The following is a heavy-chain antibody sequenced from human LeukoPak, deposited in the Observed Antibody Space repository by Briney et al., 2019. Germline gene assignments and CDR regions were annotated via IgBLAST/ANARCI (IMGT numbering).Heavy chain of an antibody. D-gene: IGHD6-19*01. V-gene: IGHV4-4*07. CDR1: GGSISSYY. J-gene: IGHJ5*02. CDR3: ARDLSLAVAGRKNWFDP. CDR2: IYTSGST. Sequence: PSETLSLTCTVSGGSISSYYWSWIRQPAGKGLEWIGRIYTSGSTNYNPSLKSRVTMSVDTSKNQFSLKLSSVTAADTAVYYCARDLSLAVAGRKNWFDPWGQGTLVTVSS.